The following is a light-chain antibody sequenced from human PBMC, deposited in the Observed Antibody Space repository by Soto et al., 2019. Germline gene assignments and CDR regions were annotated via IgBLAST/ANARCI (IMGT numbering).Light chain of an antibody. V-gene: IGKV3D-20*02. CDR3: QQSSNWPPEVS. CDR1: QSVSNNY. CDR2: GAS. Sequence: EIVLTQSPGTLSLSPGERATLSCRASQSVSNNYLAWYQQKPGQAPRLLISGASNRATGIPDRFSGSGSGTDFTLAISRLEPEDVGLYYCQQSSNWPPEVSFGGGTRVETK. J-gene: IGKJ4*01.